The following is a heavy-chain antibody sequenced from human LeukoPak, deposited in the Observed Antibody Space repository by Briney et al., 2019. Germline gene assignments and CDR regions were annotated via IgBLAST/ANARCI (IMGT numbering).Heavy chain of an antibody. J-gene: IGHJ5*02. CDR2: IYYSGST. D-gene: IGHD3-10*01. V-gene: IGHV4-59*01. Sequence: SETLSLTCTVSGGSISSYYWSWIRQPPGKGLEWIGYIYYSGSTNYNPSLKSRVTISVETSKNQFSLRLSSVTAADTAVYYCARGGYYGSGNDFRFDPWGQGTLVTVSS. CDR1: GGSISSYY. CDR3: ARGGYYGSGNDFRFDP.